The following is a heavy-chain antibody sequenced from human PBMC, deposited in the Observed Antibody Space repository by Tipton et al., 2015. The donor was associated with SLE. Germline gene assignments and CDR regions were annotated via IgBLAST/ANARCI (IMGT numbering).Heavy chain of an antibody. CDR1: GEFITSYY. V-gene: IGHV4-59*01. CDR3: ARGLLTWRGAIVGVDV. J-gene: IGHJ6*02. D-gene: IGHD2-21*01. CDR2: IYDSGST. Sequence: TLSLTCTVSGEFITSYYWGWIRQPPGKGLEWIGYIYDSGSTNYNPSLKSRITMSSDTSKNQFSLKLSSVTAADTAVYYCARGLLTWRGAIVGVDVWGQGTTVNVSS.